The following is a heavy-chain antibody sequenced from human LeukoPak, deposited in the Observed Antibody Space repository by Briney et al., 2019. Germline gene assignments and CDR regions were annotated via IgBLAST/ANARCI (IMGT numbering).Heavy chain of an antibody. CDR3: ARTAHYDFWSGYPRRFDY. CDR2: IHHSGST. J-gene: IGHJ4*02. CDR1: GGSISSSNW. D-gene: IGHD3-3*01. Sequence: SGTLSLTCAVSGGSISSSNWWSWVRQPPGKGLEWIGAIHHSGSTNYNPSLKSRVTISVDTSKNQFSLKLSSVTAADTAVYYCARTAHYDFWSGYPRRFDYWGQGTLVTVSS. V-gene: IGHV4-4*02.